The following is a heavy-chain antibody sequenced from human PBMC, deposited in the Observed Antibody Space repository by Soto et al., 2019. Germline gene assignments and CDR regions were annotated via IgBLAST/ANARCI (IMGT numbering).Heavy chain of an antibody. Sequence: SENLSLTCTFSGGAINEHYWSFIRQPPGKGLEWIGYIYYNGNTNYNPSLESRVTISVDRSRNQFSLRLTSLTAADTAVYYCTRVRTRYFVYWGRGALVTVSS. CDR1: GGAINEHY. D-gene: IGHD3-10*01. J-gene: IGHJ4*02. CDR3: TRVRTRYFVY. V-gene: IGHV4-59*11. CDR2: IYYNGNT.